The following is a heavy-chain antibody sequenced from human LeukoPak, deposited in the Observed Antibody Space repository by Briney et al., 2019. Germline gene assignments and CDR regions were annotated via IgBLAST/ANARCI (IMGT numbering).Heavy chain of an antibody. CDR2: ISGSGDTT. V-gene: IGHV3-23*01. D-gene: IGHD1-1*01. CDR1: GFTFSTYA. CDR3: TRGTGTTFDY. Sequence: GGSLRLSCAASGFTFSTYAMTWVRQAPGRGLEWVSGISGSGDTTYYADSVKGRFTISRDNAKNTLYLQLNSLGAEDTAVYYCTRGTGTTFDYWGQGTLVTVSS. J-gene: IGHJ4*02.